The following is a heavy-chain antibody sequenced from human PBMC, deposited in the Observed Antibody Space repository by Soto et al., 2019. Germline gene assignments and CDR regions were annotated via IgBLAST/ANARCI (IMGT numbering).Heavy chain of an antibody. D-gene: IGHD2-15*01. J-gene: IGHJ4*02. Sequence: GASVKVSCKASCYTFASYAISWMRQAPGQGLEWMGWISAYNGNTNYAQKLQGRVTMTTDTSTSTAYMELRSLRSDDTAVYYCARDVDYFDYWGQGTLVTVSS. CDR3: ARDVDYFDY. CDR1: CYTFASYA. CDR2: ISAYNGNT. V-gene: IGHV1-18*01.